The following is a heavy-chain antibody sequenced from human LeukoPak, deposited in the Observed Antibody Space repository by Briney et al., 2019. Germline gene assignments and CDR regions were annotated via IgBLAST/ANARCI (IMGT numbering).Heavy chain of an antibody. CDR3: VKDLGRYRNNCFDY. CDR2: ISGSGGGT. J-gene: IGHJ4*02. V-gene: IGHV3-23*01. CDR1: GFTFSSYA. D-gene: IGHD1-26*01. Sequence: GRSLRLSCAASGFTFSSYAMSWVRQAPEKGLEWVSTISGSGGGTYYADSVKGRFTISRDDSKNTLYLQMNSLRAEDTAVYYCVKDLGRYRNNCFDYWGQGTLVTVSS.